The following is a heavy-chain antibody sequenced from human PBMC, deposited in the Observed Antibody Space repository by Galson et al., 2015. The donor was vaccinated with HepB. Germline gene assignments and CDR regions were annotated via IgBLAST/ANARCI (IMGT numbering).Heavy chain of an antibody. J-gene: IGHJ2*01. CDR3: ARDGSPGRYWYFDL. CDR2: INPNSGGT. V-gene: IGHV1-2*02. Sequence: SVKVSCKASGYTFTGYYMHWVRQAPGQGLEWMGWINPNSGGTNYAQKFQGRVTMTRDTSISTACMELSRLRSDDTAVYYCARDGSPGRYWYFDLWGRGTLVTVSS. CDR1: GYTFTGYY. D-gene: IGHD1-26*01.